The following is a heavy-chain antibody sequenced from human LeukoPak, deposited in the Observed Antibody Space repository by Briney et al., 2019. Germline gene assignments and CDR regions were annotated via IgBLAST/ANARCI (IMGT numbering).Heavy chain of an antibody. D-gene: IGHD6-19*01. Sequence: PGGSLRLSCAASGFTFSSYSMNWVRQAPGKGLEWVSSISSGSSYIYYADSVKGRFTIPRDNAKNSLYLQMSSLRAEDTAVYYCASSGWGSYYFDYWGQGTLVTVSS. V-gene: IGHV3-21*01. J-gene: IGHJ4*02. CDR1: GFTFSSYS. CDR2: ISSGSSYI. CDR3: ASSGWGSYYFDY.